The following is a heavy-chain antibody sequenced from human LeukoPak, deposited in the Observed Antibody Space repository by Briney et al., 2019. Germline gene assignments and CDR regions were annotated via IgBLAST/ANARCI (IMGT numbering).Heavy chain of an antibody. CDR2: IYYSGST. CDR1: GGSISSYY. D-gene: IGHD3-10*01. V-gene: IGHV4-59*08. J-gene: IGHJ3*02. CDR3: AGRGFWSRAFDI. Sequence: SETLSLTCTVSGGSISSYYWSWIRQPPGKGLEWIGYIYYSGSTNYNPSLKSRVTISVDTSKNQFSLKLSSMTAADTAVYYCAGRGFWSRAFDIWGQGTMVTVSS.